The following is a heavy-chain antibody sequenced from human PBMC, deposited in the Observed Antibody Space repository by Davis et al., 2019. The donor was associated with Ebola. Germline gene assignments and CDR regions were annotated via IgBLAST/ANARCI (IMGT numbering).Heavy chain of an antibody. CDR1: GYTFTSYY. V-gene: IGHV1-46*01. Sequence: ASVKVSCKASGYTFTSYYMHWVRQAPGQGLEWMGIINPSGGSTSYAQKFQGRVTMTRDTSTSTVYMELSSLRSEDTAVYYCARVPYCSGGSCYPFDYWGQGTLVTVSS. CDR3: ARVPYCSGGSCYPFDY. D-gene: IGHD2-15*01. J-gene: IGHJ4*02. CDR2: INPSGGST.